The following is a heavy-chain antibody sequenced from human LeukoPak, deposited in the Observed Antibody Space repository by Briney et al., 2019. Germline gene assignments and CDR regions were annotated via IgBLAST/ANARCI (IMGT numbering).Heavy chain of an antibody. V-gene: IGHV4-61*02. Sequence: SETLSLTCTVSGGSISSGSYYWSWIRQPVGKGLEWIGRIYTSGSTNYNPSLKSRVTISVDTSKNQFSLKLSSVTAADTAVYYCARDSSSSSWFDPWGQGTLVTVSS. CDR3: ARDSSSSSWFDP. D-gene: IGHD6-6*01. CDR2: IYTSGST. CDR1: GGSISSGSYY. J-gene: IGHJ5*02.